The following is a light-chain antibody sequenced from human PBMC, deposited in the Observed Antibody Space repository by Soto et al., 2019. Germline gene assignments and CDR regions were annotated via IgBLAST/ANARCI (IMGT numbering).Light chain of an antibody. CDR1: QSVDNN. CDR2: GAS. V-gene: IGKV3-15*01. CDR3: QQYNNWPPWT. Sequence: EVVMTQSPATLSLSPGERATLSCRASQSVDNNFAWYQQKPGQAPRLLIYGASTRATGIPARFSGSGSGTEFTPTISSLQSEDFALYYCQQYNNWPPWTFGQGTKVEIK. J-gene: IGKJ1*01.